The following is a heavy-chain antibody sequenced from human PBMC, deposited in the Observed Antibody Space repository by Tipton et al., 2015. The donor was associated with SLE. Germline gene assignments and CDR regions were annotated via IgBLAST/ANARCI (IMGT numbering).Heavy chain of an antibody. CDR3: ARAPYGSGSYYDY. Sequence: SLRLSCAASGFTFSSYWMSWVRQAPGKGLEWVANIKQDGSEKYYVDSVKGRFTISRDNAKNSLYLQMNSLRAEDTAVYYCARAPYGSGSYYDYWGQGTLVTVSS. V-gene: IGHV3-7*01. CDR2: IKQDGSEK. CDR1: GFTFSSYW. D-gene: IGHD3-10*01. J-gene: IGHJ4*02.